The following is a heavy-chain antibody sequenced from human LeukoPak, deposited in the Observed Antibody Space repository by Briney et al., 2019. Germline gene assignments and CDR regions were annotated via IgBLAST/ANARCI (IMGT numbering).Heavy chain of an antibody. J-gene: IGHJ4*02. V-gene: IGHV3-30*02. CDR3: AKDLHLGIAAAMTSGTSGGFDY. Sequence: GGSLRLSCAASGFTFSNYWMSWVRQAPGKGLEWVAFIRYDGSNKYYADSVKGRFTISRDNSKNTLYLQMNSLRAEDTAVYYCAKDLHLGIAAAMTSGTSGGFDYWGQGTLVTVSS. CDR2: IRYDGSNK. D-gene: IGHD6-13*01. CDR1: GFTFSNYW.